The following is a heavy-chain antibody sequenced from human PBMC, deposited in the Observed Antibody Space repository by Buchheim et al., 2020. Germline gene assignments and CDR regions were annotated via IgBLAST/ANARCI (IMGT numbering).Heavy chain of an antibody. CDR1: GFTVGSNY. V-gene: IGHV3-66*02. D-gene: IGHD1-20*01. CDR3: ASLRSPLTANYYYGLDV. Sequence: QLVESGGGLVQPGGSLRLSCVATGFTVGSNYMSWVRQAPGKGLEWVSIVYSGGNTHYADSVKGRFIIPRDRSKNTAHLQMNTLSPEDTAVYYCASLRSPLTANYYYGLDVWGQGAT. J-gene: IGHJ6*02. CDR2: VYSGGNT.